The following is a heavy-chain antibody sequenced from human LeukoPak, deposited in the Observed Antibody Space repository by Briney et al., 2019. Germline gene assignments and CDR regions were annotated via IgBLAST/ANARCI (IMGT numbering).Heavy chain of an antibody. CDR3: AKVIRGGYGMDV. Sequence: GGSLRLSCAASGFTFSSFGMNWVRQAPGKGLEWVSYISDSSSLTDYADSVKGRFTISRDNAKNSLSLQLSSLRDEDTAVYFCAKVIRGGYGMDVWGQGTTVTVSS. J-gene: IGHJ6*02. CDR2: ISDSSSLT. D-gene: IGHD3-10*01. V-gene: IGHV3-48*02. CDR1: GFTFSSFG.